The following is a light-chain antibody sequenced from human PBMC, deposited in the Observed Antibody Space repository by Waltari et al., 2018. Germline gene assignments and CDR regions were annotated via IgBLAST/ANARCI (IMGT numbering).Light chain of an antibody. CDR1: QRISSY. V-gene: IGKV1-39*01. Sequence: DIQMTQSPSSLPASVVDRVTISCRASQRISSYLNWYQQQPGKAPRLLIYGAVSLQSGVPSRFSSSGSGTDFTLTISSLQPEDFATYYCQQTYRTPRTFGQGTKVDI. CDR2: GAV. CDR3: QQTYRTPRT. J-gene: IGKJ1*01.